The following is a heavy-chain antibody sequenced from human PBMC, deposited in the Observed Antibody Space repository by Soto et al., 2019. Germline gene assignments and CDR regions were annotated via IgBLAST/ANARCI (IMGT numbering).Heavy chain of an antibody. Sequence: QVQLVESGGGVVQPGTSLRLSCEASGFTFSGFGMHWVRQAPGKGLEWVAVIWYDGSKKYYADCVKGRFTISRDNSKNALYLQRNSLRAEDTAVYYGARGRGGSYGGNSAHCDIWGQGTLVTVSS. CDR1: GFTFSGFG. D-gene: IGHD4-17*01. CDR3: ARGRGGSYGGNSAHCDI. V-gene: IGHV3-33*01. J-gene: IGHJ3*02. CDR2: IWYDGSKK.